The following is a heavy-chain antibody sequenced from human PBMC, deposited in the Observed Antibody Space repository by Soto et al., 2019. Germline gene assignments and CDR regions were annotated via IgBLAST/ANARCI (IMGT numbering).Heavy chain of an antibody. D-gene: IGHD1-20*01. V-gene: IGHV1-18*01. CDR3: ARDAAIGMNDY. CDR1: GYTFTSYG. CDR2: INAYNGNT. Sequence: QVQLVQSGAEVKKPGASVKVSCKASGYTFTSYGSSWVRQAPGQGLEWMGWINAYNGNTKNAQKLQGRVTMTTDTSTSTAYMELRSLRSDDTAAYYCARDAAIGMNDYWGQGTLVTVSS. J-gene: IGHJ4*02.